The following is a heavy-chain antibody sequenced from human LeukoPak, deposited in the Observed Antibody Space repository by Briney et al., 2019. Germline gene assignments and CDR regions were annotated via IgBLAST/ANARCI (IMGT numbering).Heavy chain of an antibody. D-gene: IGHD1-7*01. J-gene: IGHJ4*02. CDR1: EISFSGYW. CDR3: AREGGYNWNYEDY. CDR2: IHSDGSRT. V-gene: IGHV3-74*01. Sequence: PGGSLRLSCAASEISFSGYWMHWVRQGPGKGLVWVSRIHSDGSRTNYADSVKGRFTISRDNSKNTLYLQMNSLRAEDTAVYYCAREGGYNWNYEDYWGQGTLVTVST.